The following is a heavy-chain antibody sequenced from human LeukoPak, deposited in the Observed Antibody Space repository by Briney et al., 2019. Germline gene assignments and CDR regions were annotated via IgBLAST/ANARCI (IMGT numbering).Heavy chain of an antibody. CDR3: AKMKYQWLVRIYFDY. Sequence: GGSLRLXCAAPGFTFSSYAMRWVRQAPGKGLEWVSSISGSGGSTYYEDSVKGRFTISRDNSKNTLCLQMNSLRAEDSAVYYCAKMKYQWLVRIYFDYWGQGTLVTVSS. CDR2: ISGSGGST. CDR1: GFTFSSYA. V-gene: IGHV3-23*01. J-gene: IGHJ4*02. D-gene: IGHD6-19*01.